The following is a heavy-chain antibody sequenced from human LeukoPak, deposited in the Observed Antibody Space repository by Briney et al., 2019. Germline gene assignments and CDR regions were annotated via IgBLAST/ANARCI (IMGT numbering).Heavy chain of an antibody. CDR3: ARDRYDFWSGYYYY. V-gene: IGHV3-30-3*01. CDR2: ISYDGSNK. J-gene: IGHJ4*02. D-gene: IGHD3-3*01. CDR1: GFTFSSYA. Sequence: PGGSLRLSCAASGFTFSSYAMHWVRQAPGKGLEWVAVISYDGSNKYYADSVKGRFTIPRDNSKNTLYLQMNSLRAEDTAVYYCARDRYDFWSGYYYYWGQGTLVTVSS.